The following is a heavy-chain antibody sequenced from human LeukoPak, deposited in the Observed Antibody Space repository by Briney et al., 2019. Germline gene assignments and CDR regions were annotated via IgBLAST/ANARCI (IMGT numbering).Heavy chain of an antibody. CDR1: GYTFTSYY. J-gene: IGHJ4*02. Sequence: GASVKASCKASGYTFTSYYMHWVRQAPGQGLEWMGIINPSGGSTSYAQKFQGRVTMTRDTSTSTVYMELSSLRSEDTAVYYCARREGSDYDSSGYLDYWGQGTLVTVSS. CDR3: ARREGSDYDSSGYLDY. V-gene: IGHV1-46*01. D-gene: IGHD3-22*01. CDR2: INPSGGST.